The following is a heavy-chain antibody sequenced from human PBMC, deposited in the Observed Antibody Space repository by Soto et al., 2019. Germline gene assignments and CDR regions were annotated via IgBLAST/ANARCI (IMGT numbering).Heavy chain of an antibody. J-gene: IGHJ3*02. Sequence: QVQLVQSGAEVKKPGSSVKVSCKASGGTFSSYAISWVRQAPGQGLEWMGGIIPIFGTANYAQKFQGRVTITADESTSTAYMELSSLRSEDTAVYYCARDPLNGLWEKRRAFDIWGQGTMVTVSS. CDR3: ARDPLNGLWEKRRAFDI. D-gene: IGHD1-26*01. CDR1: GGTFSSYA. V-gene: IGHV1-69*01. CDR2: IIPIFGTA.